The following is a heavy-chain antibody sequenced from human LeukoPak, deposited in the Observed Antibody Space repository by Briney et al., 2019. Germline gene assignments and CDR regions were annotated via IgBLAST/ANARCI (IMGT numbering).Heavy chain of an antibody. Sequence: KPGGSLRLSCAASGFTFNDYAMYWVRQAPGKGLEWVTLISYDGYDKSYADSVRGRFTISRDNSRNTLYLQMDSLRSEDTAVYYCARDFFPVVDSTWYEIGYWGQGTLVTVSS. J-gene: IGHJ4*02. CDR2: ISYDGYDK. CDR3: ARDFFPVVDSTWYEIGY. D-gene: IGHD2-21*01. CDR1: GFTFNDYA. V-gene: IGHV3-30-3*01.